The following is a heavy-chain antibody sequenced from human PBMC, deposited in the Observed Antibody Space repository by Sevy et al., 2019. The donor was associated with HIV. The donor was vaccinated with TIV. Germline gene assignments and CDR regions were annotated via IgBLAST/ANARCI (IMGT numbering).Heavy chain of an antibody. V-gene: IGHV3-23*01. D-gene: IGHD2-21*01. J-gene: IGHJ3*02. Sequence: GGSLRLSCAASGFPFSSYAMNWVRQAPGKGLEWVSAISGSTSDTYYADSVKGGFTVSRDNSKNTLFLQMNSLRADDTALYYCAKDHIAVVGDAFDIWGQGTKVTVSS. CDR2: ISGSTSDT. CDR1: GFPFSSYA. CDR3: AKDHIAVVGDAFDI.